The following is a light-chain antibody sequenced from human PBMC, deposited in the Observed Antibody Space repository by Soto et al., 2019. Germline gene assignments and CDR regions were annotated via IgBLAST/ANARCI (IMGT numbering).Light chain of an antibody. J-gene: IGKJ1*01. Sequence: EIVMTQSPATLSVSPGERATLSCRASQSISSNLVWYQQKPGQAPRLLIYDASTRAAGIPARFSGSGSGTEFTLTISSLQSEDFAVYYCQQYNNWPRTFGQGTKVEI. CDR2: DAS. CDR1: QSISSN. V-gene: IGKV3-15*01. CDR3: QQYNNWPRT.